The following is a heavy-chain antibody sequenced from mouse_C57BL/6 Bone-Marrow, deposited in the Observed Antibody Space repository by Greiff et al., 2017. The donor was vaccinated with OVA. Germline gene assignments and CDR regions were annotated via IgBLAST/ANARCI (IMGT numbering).Heavy chain of an antibody. V-gene: IGHV2-6*01. Sequence: QVQLQQSGPGLVAPSQSLSITCTVSGFSLTSYGVDWVRQSPGKGLEWLGVIWGVGSTNYNSALKSRLSISKDNSKSQVFLKMNSLQTDDTAMYYCASGDPFQGFAYWGQGTLVTVSA. J-gene: IGHJ3*01. CDR3: ASGDPFQGFAY. CDR1: GFSLTSYG. CDR2: IWGVGST.